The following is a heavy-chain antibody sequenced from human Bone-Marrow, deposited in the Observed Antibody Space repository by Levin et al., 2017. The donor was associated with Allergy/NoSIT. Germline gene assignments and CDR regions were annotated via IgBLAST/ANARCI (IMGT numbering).Heavy chain of an antibody. V-gene: IGHV3-23*01. D-gene: IGHD3-22*01. CDR2: ISGTGEWT. Sequence: GGSLRLSCAASGFTFRNYAVSWVRQAPGKGLEWVSFISGTGEWTYYADSVKGRFTISRDNSTNTMYLQMNSLSAEHTAIYYCAKDRYYESDAYGMDVWGQGTTVTVAS. CDR3: AKDRYYESDAYGMDV. J-gene: IGHJ6*02. CDR1: GFTFRNYA.